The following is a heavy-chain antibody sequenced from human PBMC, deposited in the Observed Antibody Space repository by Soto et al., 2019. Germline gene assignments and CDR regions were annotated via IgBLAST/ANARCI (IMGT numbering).Heavy chain of an antibody. J-gene: IGHJ4*02. V-gene: IGHV4-38-2*02. CDR3: AREKVGKTFFDN. Sequence: PSETLSLTFSVSGFAISRGYYWSWVRQPPGKGLEWIGSIYPSVSSYHNPSLATRLRLSIDTSKNQFTLNLTSVTAADTALYFCAREKVGKTFFDNWGQGTQVTVSS. CDR2: IYPSVSS. CDR1: GFAISRGYY. D-gene: IGHD1-26*01.